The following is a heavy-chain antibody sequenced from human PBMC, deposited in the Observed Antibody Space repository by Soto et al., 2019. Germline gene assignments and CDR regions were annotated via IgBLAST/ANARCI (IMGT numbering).Heavy chain of an antibody. D-gene: IGHD2-15*01. CDR1: GFAFNNYG. Sequence: GGSLRLSCAASGFAFNNYGMNWVRQAPGKGLEWVAIISNDGSNKYYIESVRGRFTISRDNTKNMLVLQMNSLRVEDTAVYFCTKDGRFDSDGSLYYYYYGMDVWGQGTTVTVSS. CDR2: ISNDGSNK. V-gene: IGHV3-30*18. J-gene: IGHJ6*02. CDR3: TKDGRFDSDGSLYYYYYGMDV.